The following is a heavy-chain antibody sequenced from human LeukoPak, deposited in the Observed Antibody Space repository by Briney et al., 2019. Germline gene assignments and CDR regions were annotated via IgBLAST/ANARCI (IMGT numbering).Heavy chain of an antibody. CDR1: GFTFSSYA. V-gene: IGHV3-30-3*01. D-gene: IGHD3-22*01. CDR3: ARPVDDYYDSSGPFDY. J-gene: IGHJ4*02. Sequence: PGGSLRLSCAASGFTFSSYAMHWVRQAPGKGLEWVAVISYDGSNKYYADSVKGRFTISRDNSKNTLYLQMNSLRAEDTAVYYCARPVDDYYDSSGPFDYWGQGTLVTVSS. CDR2: ISYDGSNK.